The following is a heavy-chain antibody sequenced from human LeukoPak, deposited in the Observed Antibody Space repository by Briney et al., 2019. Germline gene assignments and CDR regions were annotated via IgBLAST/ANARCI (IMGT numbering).Heavy chain of an antibody. CDR2: IYHSGST. Sequence: SETLSLTCTVSGYSISSGYYWGWIWQPPGKGLEWIGSIYHSGSTYYNPSLKSRVTISVDTSKNQFSLKLSSVTAADTAVYSRAREARGARGYSHGPTFDYRGQGTMVPVSS. CDR3: AREARGARGYSHGPTFDY. D-gene: IGHD5-18*01. CDR1: GYSISSGYY. J-gene: IGHJ4*02. V-gene: IGHV4-38-2*02.